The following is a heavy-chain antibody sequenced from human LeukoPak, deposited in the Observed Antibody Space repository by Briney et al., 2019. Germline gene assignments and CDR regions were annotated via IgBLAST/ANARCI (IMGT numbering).Heavy chain of an antibody. CDR2: IYYSGST. J-gene: IGHJ5*02. CDR1: GGSISSSSYY. V-gene: IGHV4-39*01. CDR3: ARTIWYSSPRSDWLDP. Sequence: SETLSLTCTVSGGSISSSSYYWGWIRQPPGKGLEWIGSIYYSGSTYYNPSLKSRVTISVDTSKNQFSLRLSSVTAADTAVYYCARTIWYSSPRSDWLDPWGQGTLVTVSS. D-gene: IGHD6-13*01.